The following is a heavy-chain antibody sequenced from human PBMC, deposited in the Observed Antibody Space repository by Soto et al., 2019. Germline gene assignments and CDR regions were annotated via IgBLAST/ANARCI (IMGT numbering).Heavy chain of an antibody. D-gene: IGHD2-2*01. Sequence: QVQLVQSGAEVKKPGASVKVSCKASGYTFTSYGISWVRQAPGQGLEWMGWISAYNGNTNYAQKLQGRVTTATDTSTSTAYMELRSLRSDDTAVYYCARIPAAILYYYYMDVWGKGTTVTVSS. J-gene: IGHJ6*03. CDR2: ISAYNGNT. V-gene: IGHV1-18*01. CDR3: ARIPAAILYYYYMDV. CDR1: GYTFTSYG.